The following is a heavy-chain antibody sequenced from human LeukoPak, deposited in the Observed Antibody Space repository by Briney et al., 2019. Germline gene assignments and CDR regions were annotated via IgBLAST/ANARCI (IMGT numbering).Heavy chain of an antibody. V-gene: IGHV4-39*01. D-gene: IGHD3-10*01. Sequence: SETLSLTCTVSGGSISTSSYYWGWIRQPPGKGLEWIGSIYYGGTTYYNPSLKSRVTMSVDTSKNQFSLKLSSVTAADTAVYYCGRLLITALRGPNRMDVWGQGTTVTVSS. J-gene: IGHJ6*02. CDR3: GRLLITALRGPNRMDV. CDR1: GGSISTSSYY. CDR2: IYYGGTT.